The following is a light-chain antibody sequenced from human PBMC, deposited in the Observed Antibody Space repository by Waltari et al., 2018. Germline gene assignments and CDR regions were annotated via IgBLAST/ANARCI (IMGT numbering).Light chain of an antibody. V-gene: IGLV2-11*01. CDR2: DVV. CDR3: CSYAGSYTFV. J-gene: IGLJ7*01. Sequence: QSALTQPRSVSGSPGQSVTISCSGTSSDVGNYNFVSCYQQHPGNAPKLLIYDVVKRPSGVPDRFSGSKSGNTASLTISGLQTEDEADYYCCSYAGSYTFVFGGGTQLTVL. CDR1: SSDVGNYNF.